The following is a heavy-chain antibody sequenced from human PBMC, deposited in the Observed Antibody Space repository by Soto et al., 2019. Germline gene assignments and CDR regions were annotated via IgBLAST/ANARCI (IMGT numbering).Heavy chain of an antibody. V-gene: IGHV1-46*01. Sequence: PVKVACKASGYSYTNYHRHWVRQAPGQGLEWMGIINPFGGDTNYAQKFQGRLTMTRDTSTSIVYMELSSLRSEDTAIYYCARSPTPKSFFDYWGQATLVTVSS. J-gene: IGHJ4*02. CDR3: ARSPTPKSFFDY. D-gene: IGHD4-4*01. CDR1: GYSYTNYH. CDR2: INPFGGDT.